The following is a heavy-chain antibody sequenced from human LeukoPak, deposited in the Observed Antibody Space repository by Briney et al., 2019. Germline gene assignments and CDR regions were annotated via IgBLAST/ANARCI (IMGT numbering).Heavy chain of an antibody. CDR1: GGSISSHY. J-gene: IGHJ4*02. CDR2: IYTSGST. D-gene: IGHD3-10*01. Sequence: SETLSLACTVSGGSISSHYWSWIRQPAGKGLEWIGRIYTSGSTNYNPSLKSRVTMSVDTSKNQFSLKLSSVTAADTAVYYCARASGYGSGSYYPYYFDYWGQGTLVTVSS. V-gene: IGHV4-4*07. CDR3: ARASGYGSGSYYPYYFDY.